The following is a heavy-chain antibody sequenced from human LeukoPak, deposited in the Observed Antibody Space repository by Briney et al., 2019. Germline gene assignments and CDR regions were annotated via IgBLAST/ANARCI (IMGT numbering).Heavy chain of an antibody. J-gene: IGHJ4*02. CDR1: GGSISSSSYY. CDR3: ARDVSPLYGSGSYSFDY. D-gene: IGHD3-10*01. V-gene: IGHV4-39*07. Sequence: SETLSLTCTVSGGSISSSSYYWGWIRQPPGKGLEWIGSIYYSGSTYYNPSLKSRVTISVDTSKNQFSLELSSVTAADTAVYYCARDVSPLYGSGSYSFDYWGQGTLVPSPQ. CDR2: IYYSGST.